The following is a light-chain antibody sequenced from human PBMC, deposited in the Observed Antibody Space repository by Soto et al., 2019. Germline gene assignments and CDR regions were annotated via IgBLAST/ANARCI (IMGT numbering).Light chain of an antibody. CDR2: EVS. V-gene: IGLV2-23*02. CDR1: STDVSNYNF. CDR3: CSSFADSSAPVV. J-gene: IGLJ2*01. Sequence: QSALTQPASVSGSPGQSITISCTGNSTDVSNYNFVSWYQQHPGKTPKLMIFEVSKRPSGVSNRFSGSKSGNTASLTISGLQAEDEADYYCCSSFADSSAPVVFGGGTKLTVL.